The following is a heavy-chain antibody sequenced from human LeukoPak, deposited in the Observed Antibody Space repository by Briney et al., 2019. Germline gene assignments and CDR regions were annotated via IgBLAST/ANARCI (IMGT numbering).Heavy chain of an antibody. J-gene: IGHJ4*02. CDR3: ARVRQQWLRELD. CDR2: IIPILGIA. V-gene: IGHV1-69*04. D-gene: IGHD6-19*01. Sequence: ASVKVSCKASGGTFSSYAISWVRQAPGQGLEWMGRIIPILGIANYAQKFQGRVTITADKSTSTAYMELSSLRSEDTAVYYCARVRQQWLRELDWGQGTLVTVSS. CDR1: GGTFSSYA.